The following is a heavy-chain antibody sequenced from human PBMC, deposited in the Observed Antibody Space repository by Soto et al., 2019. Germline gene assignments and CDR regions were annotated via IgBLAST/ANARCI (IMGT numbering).Heavy chain of an antibody. Sequence: QVQLVQSGAEMKKPGSSVKVSCQSSGGTFNTYAMNGVRQAPGQGPQWMGDISPMFGAANYAPKFQGRITITADESTGTSYMQLSRLTSKDTALYFCAREVQVHAPAFVCWGQGTLVTVSS. V-gene: IGHV1-69*19. CDR3: AREVQVHAPAFVC. D-gene: IGHD3-10*01. CDR2: ISPMFGAA. CDR1: GGTFNTYA. J-gene: IGHJ4*02.